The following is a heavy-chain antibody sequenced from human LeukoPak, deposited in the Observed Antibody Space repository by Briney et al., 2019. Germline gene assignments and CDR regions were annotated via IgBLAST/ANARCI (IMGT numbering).Heavy chain of an antibody. CDR1: GFTFSSYS. CDR3: ASIRADHYDSTGYPQTVDY. CDR2: ISSSSTYI. V-gene: IGHV3-21*01. J-gene: IGHJ4*02. D-gene: IGHD3-22*01. Sequence: PGGSLRLSCAASGFTFSSYSMNWVRQAPGKGLEWVSSISSSSTYIYYADSVKGRFTISRDNAKNSLYLQMNSLRAEDTAVYYCASIRADHYDSTGYPQTVDYWGQGTLVTVSS.